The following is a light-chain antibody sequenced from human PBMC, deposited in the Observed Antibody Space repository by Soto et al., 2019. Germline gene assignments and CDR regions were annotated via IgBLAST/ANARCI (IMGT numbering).Light chain of an antibody. Sequence: QSVLTQPPSVSAAPGHKVTISCSGSDSNIGNHYVSWYRQLPGTAPKLLIYDDNQRPSGISYRFSGSKSGTSATLGITGLQTGDEADYYCGTWDSSLTAVVFGGGTKLTVL. CDR1: DSNIGNHY. CDR2: DDN. CDR3: GTWDSSLTAVV. J-gene: IGLJ2*01. V-gene: IGLV1-51*01.